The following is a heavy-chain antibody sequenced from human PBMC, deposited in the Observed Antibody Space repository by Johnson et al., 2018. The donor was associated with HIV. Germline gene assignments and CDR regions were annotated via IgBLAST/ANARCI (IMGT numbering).Heavy chain of an antibody. V-gene: IGHV3-30*04. CDR3: ARRGRRADDAFDI. J-gene: IGHJ3*02. Sequence: QVQLVESGGGVVQPGRSLRLSCAASGFTFSSYAMHWVRQAPGKGLEWVAVISYDGSNKYYANSVKGRFTISRDNSKNTLYLQMNSLRAEDTAVYSCARRGRRADDAFDIWGQGTMVTVSS. CDR1: GFTFSSYA. CDR2: ISYDGSNK. D-gene: IGHD3-16*01.